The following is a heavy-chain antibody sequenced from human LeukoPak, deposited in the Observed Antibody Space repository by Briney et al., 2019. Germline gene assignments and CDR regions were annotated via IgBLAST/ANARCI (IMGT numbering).Heavy chain of an antibody. CDR2: ISTNGGAK. CDR1: GFTFSDYY. J-gene: IGHJ6*02. V-gene: IGHV3-11*01. D-gene: IGHD6-13*01. CDR3: ARFRFASSWPYGVDV. Sequence: GGSLRLSCAASGFTFSDYYMSWIRQAPGKGLEWISYISTNGGAKYYADSVKGRFTISRDNTENSLFLQMDSLRAEDTAVYYCARFRFASSWPYGVDVWGQGTTVTVSS.